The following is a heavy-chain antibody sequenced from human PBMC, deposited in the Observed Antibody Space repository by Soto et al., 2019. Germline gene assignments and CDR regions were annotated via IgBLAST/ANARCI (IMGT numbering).Heavy chain of an antibody. CDR2: ISAYNGNT. Sequence: ASVKVYCKASCSTFTSSELNWVRQVPGQGLEWMGWISAYNGNTNYAQKLQGRVTMTTDTSTSTAYMELRSLRSDDTAVYYCAFSGSSGYHDWFSPWGQGTLVLVSA. D-gene: IGHD3-22*01. V-gene: IGHV1-18*01. CDR3: AFSGSSGYHDWFSP. J-gene: IGHJ5*02. CDR1: CSTFTSSE.